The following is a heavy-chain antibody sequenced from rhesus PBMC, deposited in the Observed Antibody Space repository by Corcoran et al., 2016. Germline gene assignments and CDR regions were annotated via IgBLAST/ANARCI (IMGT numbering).Heavy chain of an antibody. Sequence: QLQLQESGPGLVKPSETLSLTCAVSGGSVSSSNWWSWIRQPPGKGQEWIGRISGSGGSTSYNPSLTSRVTISTDTSKNQFSLKVSSVTAADTAVYYCARGRAAAPKGGFDVWGPGVLVTVSS. CDR2: ISGSGGST. CDR1: GGSVSSSNW. V-gene: IGHV4-57*01. D-gene: IGHD6-43*01. CDR3: ARGRAAAPKGGFDV. J-gene: IGHJ5-1*01.